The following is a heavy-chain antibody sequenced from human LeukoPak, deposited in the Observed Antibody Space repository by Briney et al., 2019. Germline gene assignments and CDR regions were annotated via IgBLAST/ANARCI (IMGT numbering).Heavy chain of an antibody. Sequence: GASVKVSCKASGGTFSSYAISWVRQAPGQGLEWMGGIIPIFGTANYAQKFQGRVTFTADKSTSTAYMELSSLIFEDTAVYFCARVSGYSFGYGYFDYWGQGTLVTVSS. CDR1: GGTFSSYA. CDR2: IIPIFGTA. CDR3: ARVSGYSFGYGYFDY. J-gene: IGHJ4*02. V-gene: IGHV1-69*06. D-gene: IGHD5-18*01.